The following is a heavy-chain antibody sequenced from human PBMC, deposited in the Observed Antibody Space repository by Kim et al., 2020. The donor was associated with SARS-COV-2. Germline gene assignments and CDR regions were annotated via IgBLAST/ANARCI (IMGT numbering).Heavy chain of an antibody. V-gene: IGHV3-23*01. Sequence: KGRFTISRDNSKNTLYLQMNSLRAEDTAVYYCANGLTFYYYGSGSQTRDYWGQGTLVTVSS. J-gene: IGHJ4*02. CDR3: ANGLTFYYYGSGSQTRDY. D-gene: IGHD3-10*01.